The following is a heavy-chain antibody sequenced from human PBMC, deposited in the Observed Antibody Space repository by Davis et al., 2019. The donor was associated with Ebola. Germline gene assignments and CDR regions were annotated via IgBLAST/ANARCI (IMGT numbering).Heavy chain of an antibody. CDR3: AKVSSSGWYYFDY. V-gene: IGHV3-23*01. CDR2: IGGGGDDT. Sequence: GESLKISCAASGFTFNYYATSWVRQAPGKGLEWVSLIGGGGDDTYYPDSVKGRFTISRDNSKNMLFLQMNSLRAEDTAVYYCAKVSSSGWYYFDYWGQGTLVTVSS. J-gene: IGHJ4*02. D-gene: IGHD6-19*01. CDR1: GFTFNYYA.